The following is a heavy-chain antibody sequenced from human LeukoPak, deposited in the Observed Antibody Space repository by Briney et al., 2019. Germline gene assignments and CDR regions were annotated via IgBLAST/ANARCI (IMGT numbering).Heavy chain of an antibody. D-gene: IGHD1-26*01. CDR2: IWYDGSDK. CDR1: GFTFSNYG. J-gene: IGHJ4*02. CDR3: ARGGSGSFDY. Sequence: GGSLRLSCAASGFTFSNYGMHWVRQAPGKGLEWVAVIWYDGSDKYYADSVKGRFTVSRDNSKSTLYLQMNSLRAEDTAVYYCARGGSGSFDYWGQGTLVTVSS. V-gene: IGHV3-33*01.